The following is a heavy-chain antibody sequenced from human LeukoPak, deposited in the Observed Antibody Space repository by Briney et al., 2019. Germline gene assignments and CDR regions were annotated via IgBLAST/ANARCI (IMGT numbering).Heavy chain of an antibody. J-gene: IGHJ4*02. V-gene: IGHV4-31*03. Sequence: SETLSLTCTVSGGSISSGGYYWTWIRQHPGKGLEWIGYTHYSGSTYYNPSLKSRVTISVDTSKNQFSLKLTSVTAADTAVYYCARAEGYYGSGSAVDYWGQGTLVTVSS. CDR3: ARAEGYYGSGSAVDY. CDR2: THYSGST. D-gene: IGHD3-10*01. CDR1: GGSISSGGYY.